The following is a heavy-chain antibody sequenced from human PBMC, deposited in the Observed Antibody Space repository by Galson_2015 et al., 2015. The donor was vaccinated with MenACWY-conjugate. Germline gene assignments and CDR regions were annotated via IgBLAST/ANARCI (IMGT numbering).Heavy chain of an antibody. CDR3: ARDSRATTVWGLNKRKTIDYYYGMDV. V-gene: IGHV3-53*01. CDR1: GFTVSSSY. J-gene: IGHJ6*02. Sequence: SLRLSCAVSGFTVSSSYMTWVRQAPGKGLEWVSVIYSDGSTYNADSVKGRFTISRDNSKNTVFLQMTSLRAEDTAMYYCARDSRATTVWGLNKRKTIDYYYGMDVWCQGTTVIVSS. CDR2: IYSDGST. D-gene: IGHD3-10*01.